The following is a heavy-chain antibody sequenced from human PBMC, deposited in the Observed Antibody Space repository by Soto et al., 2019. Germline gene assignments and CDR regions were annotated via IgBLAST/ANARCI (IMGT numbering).Heavy chain of an antibody. CDR3: ARLALGEYSSPGGYYYGMDV. CDR2: IYPGDSDT. J-gene: IGHJ6*02. Sequence: PGKSLKISCKGSGYSFTSYWIGWVRQMPGKGLEWMGIIYPGDSDTRYSPSFQGQVTISADKSISTAYLQWSSLKASDTAMYYCARLALGEYSSPGGYYYGMDVWGQGTTVTVSS. V-gene: IGHV5-51*03. D-gene: IGHD6-6*01. CDR1: GYSFTSYW.